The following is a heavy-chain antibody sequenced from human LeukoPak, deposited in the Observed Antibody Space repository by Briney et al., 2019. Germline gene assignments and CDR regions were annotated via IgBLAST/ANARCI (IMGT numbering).Heavy chain of an antibody. CDR1: GYTFTGYY. V-gene: IGHV1-2*02. J-gene: IGHJ4*02. CDR2: INPNSGGT. CDR3: ARGASDYVWGSYRYIPDY. Sequence: ASVKVSCKASGYTFTGYYMRWVRQAPGQGLEWMGWINPNSGGTNYAQKFQGRVTMTRDTSISTAYMELSRLRSDDTAVYYCARGASDYVWGSYRYIPDYWGQGTLVTVSS. D-gene: IGHD3-16*02.